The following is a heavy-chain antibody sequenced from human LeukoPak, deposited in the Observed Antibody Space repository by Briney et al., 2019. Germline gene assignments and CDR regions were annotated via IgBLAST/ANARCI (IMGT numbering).Heavy chain of an antibody. J-gene: IGHJ4*02. CDR1: GFTFSTYS. Sequence: PGGSLRLSCAASGFTFSTYSMNWVRQAPGKGLEWVSYISSSSTIYYADSVKGRFTISRDNAKNSLYLQMNSLRAEDTAVYYCAREYSSSTGKASDYWGQGTLVTVSS. V-gene: IGHV3-48*01. CDR2: ISSSSTI. CDR3: AREYSSSTGKASDY. D-gene: IGHD6-6*01.